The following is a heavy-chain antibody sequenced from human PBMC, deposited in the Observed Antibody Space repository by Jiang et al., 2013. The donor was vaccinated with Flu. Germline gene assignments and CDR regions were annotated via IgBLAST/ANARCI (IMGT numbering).Heavy chain of an antibody. CDR3: TRGPNVYGSGRSWFDP. CDR2: INPNSGDT. V-gene: IGHV1-2*02. Sequence: GAEVKKPGASVKVSCKASGYSFTGYYIHWVRQAPGQGLEWMAWINPNSGDTNSAQKFQGRVTMTRDTSISTAYMEFSRLRSDDTAVYYCTRGPNVYGSGRSWFDPWGQGTLVTVSS. D-gene: IGHD3-10*01. CDR1: GYSFTGYY. J-gene: IGHJ5*02.